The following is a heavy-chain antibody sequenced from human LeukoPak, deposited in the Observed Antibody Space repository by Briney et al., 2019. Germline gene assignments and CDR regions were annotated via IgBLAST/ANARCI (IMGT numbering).Heavy chain of an antibody. CDR2: TYPGDSDT. Sequence: GESLKISCKASGYRFTTYWIGWVRQMPGKGLEWMGFTYPGDSDTRYSPSFRGQVTISADKSTNTAYLQWSSLKASDTAIYYCARGLVTTSLFDYWGQGTLVTVSS. J-gene: IGHJ4*02. V-gene: IGHV5-51*01. CDR3: ARGLVTTSLFDY. D-gene: IGHD5-12*01. CDR1: GYRFTTYW.